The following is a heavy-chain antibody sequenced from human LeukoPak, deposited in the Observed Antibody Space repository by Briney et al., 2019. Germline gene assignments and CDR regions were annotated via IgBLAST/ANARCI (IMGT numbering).Heavy chain of an antibody. Sequence: GGSLRLSCAASGFTFSSYAMSWVRQAPGKGLEWVSAISGSGGSTYYADSVKGRFTISTDNSKNTLYLQMNSLRAEDTAVYYCASPKAAGTNYFDYWGQGTLVTVSS. CDR1: GFTFSSYA. V-gene: IGHV3-23*01. D-gene: IGHD6-13*01. J-gene: IGHJ4*02. CDR2: ISGSGGST. CDR3: ASPKAAGTNYFDY.